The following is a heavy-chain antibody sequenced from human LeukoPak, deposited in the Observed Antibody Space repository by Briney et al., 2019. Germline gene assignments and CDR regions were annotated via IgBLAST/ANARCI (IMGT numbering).Heavy chain of an antibody. CDR3: ARGLFRAAAGLNPNFDY. CDR1: GGTFSSYA. CDR2: INPNSGGT. V-gene: IGHV1-2*02. J-gene: IGHJ4*02. Sequence: ASVKVSCKASGGTFSSYAISWVRQAPGQGLEWMGWINPNSGGTNYAQKFQGRVTMTRDTSISTAYMELSRLRSDDTAVYYCARGLFRAAAGLNPNFDYWGQGTLVTVSS. D-gene: IGHD6-13*01.